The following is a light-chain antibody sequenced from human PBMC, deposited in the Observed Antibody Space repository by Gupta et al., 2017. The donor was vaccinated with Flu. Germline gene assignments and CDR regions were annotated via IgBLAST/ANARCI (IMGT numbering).Light chain of an antibody. J-gene: IGLJ3*02. Sequence: VTLCCTGSSSTIGAGYGVHWYKKLPGTAPKLLIYANTNRPSGVPDRFSGSNSGTSASLAITGLQPEDEADYFCQSYDNGLSTSVFGGGTKLTVL. V-gene: IGLV1-40*01. CDR3: QSYDNGLSTSV. CDR2: ANT. CDR1: SSTIGAGYG.